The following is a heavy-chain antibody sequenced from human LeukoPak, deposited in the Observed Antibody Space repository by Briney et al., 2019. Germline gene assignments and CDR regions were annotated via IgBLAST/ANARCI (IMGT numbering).Heavy chain of an antibody. D-gene: IGHD3-16*01. J-gene: IGHJ5*02. V-gene: IGHV4-39*07. Sequence: SETLSLTCTVSGGSMRSSNFYWGWIRQPPGKGLEWIGNINYSGSTYYNPSVKSRVTLSVDVSKNRFSLNLTSVTAADTALYFCARTHYDSLGWFDPWGQGIQVIVSS. CDR3: ARTHYDSLGWFDP. CDR1: GGSMRSSNFY. CDR2: INYSGST.